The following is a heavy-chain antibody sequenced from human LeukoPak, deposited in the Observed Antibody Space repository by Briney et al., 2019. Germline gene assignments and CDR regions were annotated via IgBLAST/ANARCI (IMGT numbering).Heavy chain of an antibody. Sequence: PSQTLSLTCTVSGGSISSGGYYWRWIRQPPGKGLEWIGYIYHSGSTYYNPSLKSRVTISVGRSKNQFSLKLSSVTAADTAVYYCAYSGSYYNPPFQYWGQGTLVTASS. CDR3: AYSGSYYNPPFQY. J-gene: IGHJ4*02. CDR1: GGSISSGGYY. D-gene: IGHD3-10*01. CDR2: IYHSGST. V-gene: IGHV4-30-2*01.